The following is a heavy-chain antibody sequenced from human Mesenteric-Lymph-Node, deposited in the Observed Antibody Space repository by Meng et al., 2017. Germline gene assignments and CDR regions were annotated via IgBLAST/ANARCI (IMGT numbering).Heavy chain of an antibody. J-gene: IGHJ6*02. Sequence: GESLKISCAASGFTFSSYSMNWVRQAPGKGLEWVDNIKQDGSEKYYVDSVKGRFTISRDNAKNSLYLQMNSLRAEDTAVYYCARYLDTAMVVYYYYGMDVWGQGTTVTVSS. V-gene: IGHV3-7*01. CDR2: IKQDGSEK. CDR3: ARYLDTAMVVYYYYGMDV. CDR1: GFTFSSYS. D-gene: IGHD5-18*01.